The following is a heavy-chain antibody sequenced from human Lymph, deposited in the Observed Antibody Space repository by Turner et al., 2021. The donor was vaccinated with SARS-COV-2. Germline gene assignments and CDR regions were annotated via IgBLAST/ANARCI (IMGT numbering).Heavy chain of an antibody. CDR2: IWYDGSNK. CDR1: GFTFSSHG. Sequence: QVQLVEFGGGVVEPGRSLRLTCAASGFTFSSHGMHWVRQAPGKGLEWVAVIWYDGSNKYYADSVKGRFTISRDNSKNTLYLQMNSLRAEDTAVYYCARDDINTLIAAAVPFDYWGQGTLVTVSS. V-gene: IGHV3-33*01. D-gene: IGHD6-13*01. CDR3: ARDDINTLIAAAVPFDY. J-gene: IGHJ4*02.